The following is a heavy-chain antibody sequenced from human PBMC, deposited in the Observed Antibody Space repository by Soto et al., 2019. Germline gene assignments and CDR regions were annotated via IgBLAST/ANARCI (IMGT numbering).Heavy chain of an antibody. J-gene: IGHJ5*02. D-gene: IGHD3-22*01. V-gene: IGHV4-39*01. CDR2: IYHTGNA. CDR3: ARDFFDSSDYTTNWFDP. CDR1: DVSISNTRFY. Sequence: SENLFITCSVSDVSISNTRFYWAWFRQPPGEGLEWIGSIYHTGNAYYNPSLKSRVTISVDTSKNQFSLKLTSVTAADAALYYCARDFFDSSDYTTNWFDPWGQGTLVTVSS.